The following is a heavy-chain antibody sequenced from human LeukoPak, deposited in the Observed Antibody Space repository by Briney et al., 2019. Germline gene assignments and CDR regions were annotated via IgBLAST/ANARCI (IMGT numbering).Heavy chain of an antibody. CDR1: GFTFDDYA. Sequence: PGRSLRLSCAASGFTFDDYAMHWVRQAPGKGLEWVSGISWNSGSIGYADSVKGRFTISRDNAKNSLYLQMNSLRAEDTAVYYCAKDLTRGYYYDSSGYPIDYWGQGTLVTVSS. CDR3: AKDLTRGYYYDSSGYPIDY. V-gene: IGHV3-9*01. J-gene: IGHJ4*02. CDR2: ISWNSGSI. D-gene: IGHD3-22*01.